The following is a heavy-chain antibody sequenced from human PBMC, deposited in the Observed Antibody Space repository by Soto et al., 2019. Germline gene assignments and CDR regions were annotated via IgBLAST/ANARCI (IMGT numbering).Heavy chain of an antibody. J-gene: IGHJ6*02. CDR2: ISGSGGST. Sequence: GGSLRLSCAASGFTFSSYAMSWVRQAPGKGLEWVSAISGSGGSTYYADSVKGRFTISRDNSKNTLYLQMNSLRAEDTAVYYCAKAIGYCSGGSCPYGMDVWRQGTTVTVSS. CDR3: AKAIGYCSGGSCPYGMDV. CDR1: GFTFSSYA. V-gene: IGHV3-23*01. D-gene: IGHD2-15*01.